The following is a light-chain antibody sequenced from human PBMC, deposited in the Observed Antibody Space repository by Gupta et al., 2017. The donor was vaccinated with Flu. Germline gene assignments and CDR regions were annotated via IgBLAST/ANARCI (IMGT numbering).Light chain of an antibody. CDR2: GAS. CDR1: QSVSSN. CDR3: QQYDTWPKD. J-gene: IGKJ3*01. V-gene: IGKV3-15*01. Sequence: IVMTQSPATLSVSPGERATLSCRASQSVSSNLAWYQQKPGQAPRLLIYGASTRATGIPARFSGSRSGTEFTLTISSLQSEDFAVYYCQQYDTWPKDFGHGTXVDIK.